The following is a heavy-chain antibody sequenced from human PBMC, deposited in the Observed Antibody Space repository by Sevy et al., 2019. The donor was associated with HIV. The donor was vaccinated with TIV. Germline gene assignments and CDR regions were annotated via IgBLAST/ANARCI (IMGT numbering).Heavy chain of an antibody. CDR3: TRREMGSSSWYPYFDS. V-gene: IGHV3-73*01. Sequence: GGSLRLSCAASGFTFSGSAIHWVRQASGKGLEWIDRIRNKANSYATAYAESVKGRFTISRDDSKNTAYLQMNSLKTDDTAVYYCTRREMGSSSWYPYFDSWGQGTLVTVSS. D-gene: IGHD6-13*01. CDR1: GFTFSGSA. CDR2: IRNKANSYAT. J-gene: IGHJ4*02.